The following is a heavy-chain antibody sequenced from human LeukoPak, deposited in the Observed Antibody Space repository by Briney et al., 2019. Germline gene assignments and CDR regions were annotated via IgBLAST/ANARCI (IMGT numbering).Heavy chain of an antibody. CDR1: GGTFSSYA. D-gene: IGHD5-18*01. J-gene: IGHJ4*02. Sequence: ASVKVSCKASGGTFSSYAISWVRQGPGEGLEWMGRIIPILGIANYAQKLQGRVTITADKSTSTAYMELSSLRSEDTAVYYCARVDTAMVIDYWGQGTLVTVSS. CDR3: ARVDTAMVIDY. V-gene: IGHV1-69*04. CDR2: IIPILGIA.